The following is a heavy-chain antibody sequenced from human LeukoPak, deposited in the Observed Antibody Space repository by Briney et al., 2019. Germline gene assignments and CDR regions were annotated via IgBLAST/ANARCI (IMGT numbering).Heavy chain of an antibody. V-gene: IGHV4-34*01. CDR3: ARIQLWPLHYFDY. Sequence: SETLSLTCAVYGGSFSDYYWSWIRQPPGKGLEWIGEINHSGDTKYNPSLKSRVTKSVDTSKNQFSLKVSSVTAADTAVYYCARIQLWPLHYFDYWGQGTLVTVSS. CDR2: INHSGDT. J-gene: IGHJ4*02. D-gene: IGHD5-18*01. CDR1: GGSFSDYY.